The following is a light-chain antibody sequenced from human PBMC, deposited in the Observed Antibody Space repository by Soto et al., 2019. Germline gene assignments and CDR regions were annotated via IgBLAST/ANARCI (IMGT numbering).Light chain of an antibody. J-gene: IGLJ1*01. CDR2: GVT. V-gene: IGLV2-14*03. Sequence: QSVLTQPTSVSVSPGQSITISCTGNHNDIGTYDYVSWYQQHPGRAPRLLIYGVTTRPSGISDRFSASKSGLTASLTISGLQPEDEADYYCSSFTSNRIYVFGPGTRSPS. CDR3: SSFTSNRIYV. CDR1: HNDIGTYDY.